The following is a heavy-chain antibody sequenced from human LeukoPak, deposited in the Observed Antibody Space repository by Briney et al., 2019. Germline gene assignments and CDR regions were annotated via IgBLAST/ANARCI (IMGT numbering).Heavy chain of an antibody. Sequence: SETLSLTCIVSSGSIYNHYWSWIRQPPGKGLEWIGYIYDSGNTKYNPSLKSRVTISIDMSKNQFSLNLTSVTAADTAVYYCARDQIGYGLDYWGQGTLVTVSS. D-gene: IGHD5-18*01. CDR1: SGSIYNHY. CDR3: ARDQIGYGLDY. V-gene: IGHV4-59*11. J-gene: IGHJ4*02. CDR2: IYDSGNT.